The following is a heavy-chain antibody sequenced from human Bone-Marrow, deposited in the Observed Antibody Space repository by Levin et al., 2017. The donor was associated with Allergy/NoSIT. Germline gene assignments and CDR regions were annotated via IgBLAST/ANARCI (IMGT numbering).Heavy chain of an antibody. CDR3: ARVLQYSYYYTDV. CDR1: GVSITSGSYY. D-gene: IGHD2-21*01. Sequence: SETLSLTCTVSGVSITSGSYYWSWIRQPAGKGLEWIGHSYTSGNITYNPSLKSRVTISLDTSKHQFSLKLPSVTAADTAVYYCARVLQYSYYYTDVWGKGTMVTVSS. J-gene: IGHJ6*03. V-gene: IGHV4-61*09. CDR2: SYTSGNI.